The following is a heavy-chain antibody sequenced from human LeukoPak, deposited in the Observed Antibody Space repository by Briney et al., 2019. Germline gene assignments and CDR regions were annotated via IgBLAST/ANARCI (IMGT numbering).Heavy chain of an antibody. CDR3: GRVPPTVTASYWYFDL. D-gene: IGHD4-17*01. CDR1: GGSIIITSYY. Sequence: PSETLSLTCTVSGGSIIITSYYWAWIRQPPGNGLEWIGSIYYSGSTYYNPSLKSRVTISVDTSKNQFSLKLSSVTAADTAVYYCGRVPPTVTASYWYFDLWGRGTLVTVSS. J-gene: IGHJ2*01. CDR2: IYYSGST. V-gene: IGHV4-39*07.